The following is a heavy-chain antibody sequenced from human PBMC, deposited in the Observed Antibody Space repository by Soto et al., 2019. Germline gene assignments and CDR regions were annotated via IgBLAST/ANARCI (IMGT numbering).Heavy chain of an antibody. D-gene: IGHD3-10*01. CDR1: GFTFSSYW. CDR2: INSDGSST. J-gene: IGHJ4*02. V-gene: IGHV3-74*01. CDR3: AGTYYYGSGTSDFDY. Sequence: GESLKISCAASGFTFSSYWMHWVRQAPGKGLVWVSRINSDGSSTSYADSVKGRFTISRDNAKNTLYLQLNSLRAEDTAVYYCAGTYYYGSGTSDFDYWGQGTLVTVSS.